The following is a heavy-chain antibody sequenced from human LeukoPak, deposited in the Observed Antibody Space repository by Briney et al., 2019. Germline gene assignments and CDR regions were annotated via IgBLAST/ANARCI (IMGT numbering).Heavy chain of an antibody. D-gene: IGHD3-22*01. CDR3: ARVTPIYDSSGYYSGTFDY. CDR1: GYTFTSYG. J-gene: IGHJ4*02. Sequence: ASVKVSCKASGYTFTSYGISWVRQAPGQGLEWMGWISAYNGNTNYAQKLQGRVTMTTDTSTSTAYMELRSLRSDDTAVYYCARVTPIYDSSGYYSGTFDYWGQGTLVTVSS. CDR2: ISAYNGNT. V-gene: IGHV1-18*01.